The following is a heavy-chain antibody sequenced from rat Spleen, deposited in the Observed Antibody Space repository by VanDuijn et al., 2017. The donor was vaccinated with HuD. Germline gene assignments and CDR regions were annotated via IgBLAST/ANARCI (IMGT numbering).Heavy chain of an antibody. CDR3: ARQAYEFGVWAY. CDR1: GFTFSNYY. CDR2: ISISGDDT. J-gene: IGHJ3*01. Sequence: EVQLVESGGGLVQPGRSMKLSCAASGFTFSNYYMAWVRQAPTKGLEWVASISISGDDTYYRDSVKGRFTISRDDAKSTLYLQMDSLRSEDTATYYCARQAYEFGVWAYWGQGTLVTVSS. D-gene: IGHD4-3*01. V-gene: IGHV5-25*01.